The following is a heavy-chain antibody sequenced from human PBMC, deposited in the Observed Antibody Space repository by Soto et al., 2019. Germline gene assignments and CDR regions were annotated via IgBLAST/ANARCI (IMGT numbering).Heavy chain of an antibody. CDR1: GYTFTSYG. J-gene: IGHJ6*02. CDR2: ISAYNGNT. Sequence: ASVKVSCKASGYTFTSYGISWVRQAPGQGLEWMGWISAYNGNTNYAQKLQGRVTMTTDTSTSTAYMELRSLRSDDTAVYYCARDEKVVGATTPNYYYYGMDVWGQGTTVTVSS. CDR3: ARDEKVVGATTPNYYYYGMDV. D-gene: IGHD1-26*01. V-gene: IGHV1-18*01.